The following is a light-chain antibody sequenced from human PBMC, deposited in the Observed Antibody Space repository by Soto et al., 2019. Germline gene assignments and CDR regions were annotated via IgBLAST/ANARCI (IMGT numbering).Light chain of an antibody. CDR1: QGISSY. CDR3: QQYYSYPLN. J-gene: IGKJ3*01. CDR2: AAS. Sequence: IRMTQSPSSLSASTGDRVTITCRASQGISSYLAWYQQKPGKGPKLLIYAASTLQSGVPSRFSGSESGTEFTLTISFLQSEDFATYYCQQYYSYPLNFGPGTKVDIK. V-gene: IGKV1-8*01.